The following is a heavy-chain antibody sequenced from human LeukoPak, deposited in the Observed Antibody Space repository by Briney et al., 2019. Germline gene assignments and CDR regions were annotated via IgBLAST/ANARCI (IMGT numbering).Heavy chain of an antibody. D-gene: IGHD6-19*01. CDR2: ISGSGGST. CDR1: GFTFSTYA. CDR3: ARDRYRGCPDY. V-gene: IGHV3-23*01. Sequence: GGSLRLSCAASGFTFSTYAMSWVRQAPGKGLEWVSGISGSGGSTYYADSVKGRFTISRDNSKNTLYLQMNSLRAEDTAVYYCARDRYRGCPDYWGQGTLVTVSS. J-gene: IGHJ4*02.